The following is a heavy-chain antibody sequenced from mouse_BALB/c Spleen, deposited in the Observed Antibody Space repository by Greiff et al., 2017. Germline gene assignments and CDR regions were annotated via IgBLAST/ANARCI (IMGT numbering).Heavy chain of an antibody. V-gene: IGHV1-31*01. Sequence: EVKLQESGPELVKPGASVKISCKASGYSFTGYYMHWVKQSHVKSLEWIGRINPYNGATSYNQNFKDKASLTVDKSSSTAYMELHSLTSEDSAVYYCARLGNPSYWYFDVWGAGTTVTVSS. CDR1: GYSFTGYY. CDR2: INPYNGAT. CDR3: ARLGNPSYWYFDV. J-gene: IGHJ1*01. D-gene: IGHD2-1*01.